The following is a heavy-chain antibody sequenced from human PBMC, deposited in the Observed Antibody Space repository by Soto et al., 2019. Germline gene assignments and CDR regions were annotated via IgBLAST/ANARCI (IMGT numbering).Heavy chain of an antibody. Sequence: QVQLVQSGAEVKKPGSSVRVSCRTSGGTFKNYGFSWVRQAPGQGLEWVGGIIPMFGVANYGQIFQGRLTITADEATNTADMDLSSLKSEDTAVYYCAGEVGGTVLPRWRQGTQVTVPS. D-gene: IGHD1-26*01. CDR2: IIPMFGVA. CDR1: GGTFKNYG. J-gene: IGHJ4*02. V-gene: IGHV1-69*12. CDR3: AGEVGGTVLPR.